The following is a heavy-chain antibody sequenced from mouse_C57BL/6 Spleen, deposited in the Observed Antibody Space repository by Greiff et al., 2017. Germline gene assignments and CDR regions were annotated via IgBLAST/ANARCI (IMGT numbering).Heavy chain of an antibody. CDR1: GYAFSSSW. CDR2: IYPGDGDT. V-gene: IGHV1-82*01. Sequence: VQLQQSGPELVTPWASVKISCKASGYAFSSSWMNWVKQRPGKGLEWIGRIYPGDGDTNYNGKFTGKATLTADKSSSTAYMQLSSLTSEDSAVYFCARRGDYGSSYEFAYWGQGTLVTVSA. J-gene: IGHJ3*01. CDR3: ARRGDYGSSYEFAY. D-gene: IGHD1-1*01.